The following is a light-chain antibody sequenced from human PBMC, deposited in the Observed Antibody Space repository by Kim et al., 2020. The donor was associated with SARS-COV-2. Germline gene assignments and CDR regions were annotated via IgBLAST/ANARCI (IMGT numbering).Light chain of an antibody. CDR2: DAS. Sequence: LSASVGDRVTITCRASESISRWLAWYQQKPGKAPKLLIHDASSLESGVPSRFSGSGSGTEFTLTINSLQPDDFATYFCHQYNSLYTFGQGTKLEI. J-gene: IGKJ2*01. CDR3: HQYNSLYT. CDR1: ESISRW. V-gene: IGKV1-5*01.